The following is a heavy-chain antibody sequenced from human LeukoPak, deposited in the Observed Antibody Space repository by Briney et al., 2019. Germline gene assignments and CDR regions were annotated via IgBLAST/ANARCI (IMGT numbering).Heavy chain of an antibody. D-gene: IGHD3-22*01. J-gene: IGHJ1*01. V-gene: IGHV2-5*01. Sequence: SGPTLVNPTQTLTLTCTFSGFSLSTSGVGVGWIRQPPGKALEWLALIYWNDDKRYSPSLKSRLTITKDTSKNQVVLTMTNMDPVDTATYYCAHQDYDSSGYCRAAEYFQHWGQGTLVTVSS. CDR3: AHQDYDSSGYCRAAEYFQH. CDR1: GFSLSTSGVG. CDR2: IYWNDDK.